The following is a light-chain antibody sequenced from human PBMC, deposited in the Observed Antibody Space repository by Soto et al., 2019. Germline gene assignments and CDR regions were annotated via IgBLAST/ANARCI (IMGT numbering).Light chain of an antibody. CDR3: VAWDDSLSGYV. CDR2: RGN. CDR1: SSNIGRDY. Sequence: QSVLTQPPSVSGTPGQRVNLSCSGSSSNIGRDYVYWYQQFPGTAPKLLIYRGNQRPSGVPDRFSGSKSGTSASLAISGLRSYDESDYYCVAWDDSLSGYVFGTGTKLTVL. V-gene: IGLV1-47*01. J-gene: IGLJ1*01.